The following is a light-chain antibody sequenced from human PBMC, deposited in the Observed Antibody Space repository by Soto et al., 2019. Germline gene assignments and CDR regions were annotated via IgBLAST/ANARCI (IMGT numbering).Light chain of an antibody. V-gene: IGLV1-40*01. Sequence: QSVLTQPPSVSGVPGQRVTISCTGSSSNTGAGYDVHWYQQLPGAGPKLLIYGNNNWPSGVPDRFSGSKSGTSASLAITGLQAEDGGDYYCQSYDSSLSAVVFGGGTKLTVL. CDR1: SSNTGAGYD. CDR3: QSYDSSLSAVV. J-gene: IGLJ2*01. CDR2: GNN.